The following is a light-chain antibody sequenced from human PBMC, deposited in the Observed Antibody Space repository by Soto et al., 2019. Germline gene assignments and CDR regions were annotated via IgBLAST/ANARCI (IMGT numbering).Light chain of an antibody. CDR3: LQANRVPLS. CDR1: QAISTN. J-gene: IGKJ5*01. V-gene: IGKV1-12*01. Sequence: DIQMTQSPSSVSASVGDRVTITCRASQAISTNLAWYQQKPGIAPKLLIYAASSLQSGVPPRFSGSGSGTDFTLTISSLQPEDFAIYYCLQANRVPLSFGQGTRLEIK. CDR2: AAS.